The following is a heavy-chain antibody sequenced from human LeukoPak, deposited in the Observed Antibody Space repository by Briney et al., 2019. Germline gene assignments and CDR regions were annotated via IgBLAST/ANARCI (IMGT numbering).Heavy chain of an antibody. V-gene: IGHV4-59*01. D-gene: IGHD6-19*01. CDR3: ASLVFSSGWYYFDY. CDR1: GGSISSYY. Sequence: PSETLSLTCTVSGGSISSYYWSWIRQPPGKGLEWIGYIYYSGSTNYNPSLKSRVTISVDTSKNQFSLKLSSVTAADTAVYYCASLVFSSGWYYFDYWGQGTLVTVSS. CDR2: IYYSGST. J-gene: IGHJ4*02.